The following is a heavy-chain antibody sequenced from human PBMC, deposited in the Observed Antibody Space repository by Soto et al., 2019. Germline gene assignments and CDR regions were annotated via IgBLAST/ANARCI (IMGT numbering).Heavy chain of an antibody. CDR3: ARDLGDSSGYWSRDYYYYYGMDV. J-gene: IGHJ6*02. CDR2: INPNSGGT. CDR1: GYTFTGYY. D-gene: IGHD3-22*01. V-gene: IGHV1-2*02. Sequence: QVQLVQSGAEVKKPGASVKVSCKASGYTFTGYYMHWVRQAPGQGLEWMGWINPNSGGTNYAQKFQGRVTMTRDTSISTAYMEMSRLRSDDTAVYYCARDLGDSSGYWSRDYYYYYGMDVWGQGTTVTVSS.